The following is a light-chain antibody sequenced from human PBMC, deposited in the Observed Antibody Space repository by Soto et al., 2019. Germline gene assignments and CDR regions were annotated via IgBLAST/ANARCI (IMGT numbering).Light chain of an antibody. CDR1: QSISKW. CDR2: DAS. J-gene: IGKJ2*01. Sequence: DILMTQSPSILSASVGDTVTITCRASQSISKWVAWYQQRAGKAPTALIFDASNSEKGVPSRFSGSGSGTEFTLITSGLQPEDFATYYCHQYDSYPYTFGQGTKVDIK. CDR3: HQYDSYPYT. V-gene: IGKV1-5*01.